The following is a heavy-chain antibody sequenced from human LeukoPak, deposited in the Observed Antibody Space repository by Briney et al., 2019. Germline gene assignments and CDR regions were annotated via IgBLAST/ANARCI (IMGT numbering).Heavy chain of an antibody. D-gene: IGHD7-27*01. Sequence: PGGSLRLSRAASGXTFSSYEVNWVRQAPGKGLGWVSFISSSGNTIYYADSVKGRFIIYRDNAKNSLYLQMNSLRTEDTAIYYCARERPGEDTFDIWGQGTMVTVSS. J-gene: IGHJ3*02. CDR3: ARERPGEDTFDI. CDR1: GXTFSSYE. CDR2: ISSSGNTI. V-gene: IGHV3-48*03.